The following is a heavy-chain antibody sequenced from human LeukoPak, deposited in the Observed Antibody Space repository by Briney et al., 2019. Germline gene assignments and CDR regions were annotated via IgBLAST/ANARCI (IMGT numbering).Heavy chain of an antibody. CDR1: GFTFSSYW. CDR3: ARGPWSAAGYNGMDV. D-gene: IGHD5-12*01. V-gene: IGHV3-7*03. J-gene: IGHJ6*02. Sequence: GGSLRLSCAASGFTFSSYWMSWVRQAPGKGLEWVANIKQDGSEKYYVDSVKGRFTISRDNAKNSLYLQMNSLRGEDTAVYYCARGPWSAAGYNGMDVWGQGTTVTVSS. CDR2: IKQDGSEK.